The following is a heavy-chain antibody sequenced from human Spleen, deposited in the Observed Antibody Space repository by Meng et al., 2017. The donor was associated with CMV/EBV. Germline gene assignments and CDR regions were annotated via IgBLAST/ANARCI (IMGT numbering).Heavy chain of an antibody. CDR1: GFPFNSYS. J-gene: IGHJ4*02. CDR2: ISYDGNSQ. V-gene: IGHV3-30*04. Sequence: ASGFPFNSYSLHWVRQAPGKGLEWLALISYDGNSQYYAESVKGRFTISRDNDQNTVFPQMNSLRPEDTAVYYCARNRVTGYSHHCDFWGQGSLVTVSS. CDR3: ARNRVTGYSHHCDF. D-gene: IGHD3-9*01.